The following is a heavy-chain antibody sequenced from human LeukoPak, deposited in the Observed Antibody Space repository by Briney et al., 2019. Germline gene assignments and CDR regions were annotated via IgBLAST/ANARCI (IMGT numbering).Heavy chain of an antibody. J-gene: IGHJ4*02. CDR1: GFTFSDYY. V-gene: IGHV3-11*01. Sequence: GGSLRLSCAASGFTFSDYYMSWIRQAPGKGLEWASYISSSGSTIYYTDSVKGRFTISRDNARNSLYLQMNSLRAEDTAVYYCARGTYSGTYYAWYYFDYWGQGTLVTVSS. CDR3: ARGTYSGTYYAWYYFDY. CDR2: ISSSGSTI. D-gene: IGHD1-26*01.